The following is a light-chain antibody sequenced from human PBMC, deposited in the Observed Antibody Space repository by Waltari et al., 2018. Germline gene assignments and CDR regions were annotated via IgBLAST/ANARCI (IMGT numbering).Light chain of an antibody. V-gene: IGKV3-20*01. CDR2: DAS. CDR1: QSVSSTY. Sequence: ELVLTQSPGTLSLSPGERATLSCRASQSVSSTYLAWYQQKPGQPPRLLIYDASSRATGIPDRFSGSGSGTDFTLTISRLEPEDFAVYYCLQYDSSPPYTFGQGTKLEIK. CDR3: LQYDSSPPYT. J-gene: IGKJ2*01.